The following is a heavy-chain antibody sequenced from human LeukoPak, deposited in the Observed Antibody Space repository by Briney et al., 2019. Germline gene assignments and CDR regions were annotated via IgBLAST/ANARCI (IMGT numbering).Heavy chain of an antibody. Sequence: SETLSLTCAVYGESFSGFYWSWIRQPPGKGLEWIGEISHSGGAKYNPSLQSRATISEDTSKNQFSLTPSSVTAADTAVYYCARAPLERPLDYWGQGTLVTVSS. CDR2: ISHSGGA. J-gene: IGHJ4*02. D-gene: IGHD1-1*01. CDR3: ARAPLERPLDY. CDR1: GESFSGFY. V-gene: IGHV4-34*01.